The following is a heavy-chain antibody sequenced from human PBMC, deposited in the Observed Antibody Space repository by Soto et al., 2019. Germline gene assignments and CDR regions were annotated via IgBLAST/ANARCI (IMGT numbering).Heavy chain of an antibody. CDR2: IYSGGST. CDR1: GFTVSSNY. V-gene: IGHV3-66*01. CDR3: AREKAYCGGDCYSDAFDI. Sequence: GGSLRLSCAASGFTVSSNYMSWVRQAPGKGLEWVSAIYSGGSTYYADSVKGRFTISRDNSKNALYLQMNSLRAEDTAVYYCAREKAYCGGDCYSDAFDIWGQGTMVTVSS. J-gene: IGHJ3*02. D-gene: IGHD2-21*01.